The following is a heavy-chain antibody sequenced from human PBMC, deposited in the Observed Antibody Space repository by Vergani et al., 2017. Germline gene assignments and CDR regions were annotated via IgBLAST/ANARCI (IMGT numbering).Heavy chain of an antibody. V-gene: IGHV3-9*01. CDR1: GFTFDDYA. J-gene: IGHJ6*02. CDR2: ISWNSGSI. Sequence: EVQLVESGGGLVQPGRSLRLSCAASGFTFDDYAMHWVRQAPGKGLEWVSGISWNSGSIGYADSVKGRFTISRDNAKNSLYLQMNSLRAEDTAVYYCARVPVVVTAIHYYYGMDVWGQGTTVTVSS. CDR3: ARVPVVVTAIHYYYGMDV. D-gene: IGHD2-21*02.